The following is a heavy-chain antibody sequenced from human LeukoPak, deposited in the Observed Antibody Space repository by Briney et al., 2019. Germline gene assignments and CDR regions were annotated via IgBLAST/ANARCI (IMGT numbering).Heavy chain of an antibody. CDR3: ARAVSGRFDY. J-gene: IGHJ4*02. CDR2: IYYSGST. Sequence: SETLSLTCTVSGGSMSPCHWGWIRQPPGKGLEWTGYIYYSGSTNYNPSLKSRVTISVDTSKNQFSLKLSSVTAADTAIYYCARAVSGRFDYWGQGTLVTVSS. CDR1: GGSMSPCH. V-gene: IGHV4-59*08. D-gene: IGHD6-19*01.